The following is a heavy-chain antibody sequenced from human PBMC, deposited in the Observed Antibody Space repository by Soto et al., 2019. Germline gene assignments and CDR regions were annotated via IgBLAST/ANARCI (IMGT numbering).Heavy chain of an antibody. J-gene: IGHJ1*01. CDR1: GFIFSDYA. CDR2: ISPAGTNQ. Sequence: GGSLRLSCVASGFIFSDYAMHWARQAPGKGLEWVALISPAGTNQYYADSAKGRFTISRDNSKNTLYLQMNSLRTDDTGLYYCARENSRISPRLFQHWGRGTRVTVSS. CDR3: ARENSRISPRLFQH. D-gene: IGHD6-6*01. V-gene: IGHV3-30-3*01.